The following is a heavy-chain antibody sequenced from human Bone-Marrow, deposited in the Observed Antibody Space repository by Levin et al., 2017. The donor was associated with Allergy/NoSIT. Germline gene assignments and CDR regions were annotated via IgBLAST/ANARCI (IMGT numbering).Heavy chain of an antibody. CDR1: GFTFSSYG. J-gene: IGHJ4*02. Sequence: GGSLRLSCAASGFTFSSYGMHWVRQAPGKGLEWVAVISYDGSNKYYADSVKGRFTISRDNSKNTLYLQMNSLRAEDTAVYYCAHSLWVAARLLPRWGQGTLVTVSS. CDR2: ISYDGSNK. CDR3: AHSLWVAARLLPR. D-gene: IGHD6-6*01. V-gene: IGHV3-30*03.